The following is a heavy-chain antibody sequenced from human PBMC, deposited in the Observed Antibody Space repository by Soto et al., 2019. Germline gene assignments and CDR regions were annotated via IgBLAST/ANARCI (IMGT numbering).Heavy chain of an antibody. V-gene: IGHV1-8*01. Sequence: QVQMVQSGAEVKKPGASVKVSCKASGYTFINYDIHWVRQAIGQGLEWMGWMNPDSGNTGQSKQFQGRVTMTRDTSISTAYMELISLRSEDTAVYYCARGRFRRTWFDPWGQGTLVTVSS. D-gene: IGHD3-16*01. CDR2: MNPDSGNT. J-gene: IGHJ5*02. CDR3: ARGRFRRTWFDP. CDR1: GYTFINYD.